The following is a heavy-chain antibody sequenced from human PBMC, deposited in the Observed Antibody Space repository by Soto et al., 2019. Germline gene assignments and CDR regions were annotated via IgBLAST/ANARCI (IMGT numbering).Heavy chain of an antibody. Sequence: GGSLRLSCAASGFTFSNYAIAWARQAPGKGLEWVSVISGSDDSTYYADSVKGRFTISRDNSKSTLYLQMNSLRAEDTAVYYCAKDRVAARHSSGWTYYYYGMDVWGQGTTVTVSS. CDR3: AKDRVAARHSSGWTYYYYGMDV. CDR2: ISGSDDST. V-gene: IGHV3-23*01. CDR1: GFTFSNYA. J-gene: IGHJ6*02. D-gene: IGHD6-19*01.